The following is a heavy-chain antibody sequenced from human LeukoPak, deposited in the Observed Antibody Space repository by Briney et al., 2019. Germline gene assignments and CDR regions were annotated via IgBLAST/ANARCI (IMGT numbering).Heavy chain of an antibody. CDR2: IYHSGST. D-gene: IGHD3-10*01. Sequence: PSQTLSLTCTVSGGSISSGGYYWSWIRQSPGKGLEWIGYIYHSGSTYYNPSLKSRVTISVDTSKNQFSLKLSSVTAADTAVYYCARDYCYYGSGSYICAFDIWGQGTMVTVSS. CDR1: GGSISSGGYY. J-gene: IGHJ3*02. CDR3: ARDYCYYGSGSYICAFDI. V-gene: IGHV4-30-2*06.